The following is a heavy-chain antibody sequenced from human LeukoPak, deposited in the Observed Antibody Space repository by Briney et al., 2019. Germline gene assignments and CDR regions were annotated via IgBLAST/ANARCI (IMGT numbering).Heavy chain of an antibody. CDR2: IRYDGSNK. V-gene: IGHV3-30*02. Sequence: GGSLRLSCAASGFTFSSYGMHWVRQAPGKGLEWVAFIRYDGSNKYYADSVNDRFTISRDNSKNTLYLQMNSLRAEDTAVYYCARDLGDDYVWGSYRYPMDAFDIWGQGTMVTVSS. CDR1: GFTFSSYG. D-gene: IGHD3-16*02. J-gene: IGHJ3*02. CDR3: ARDLGDDYVWGSYRYPMDAFDI.